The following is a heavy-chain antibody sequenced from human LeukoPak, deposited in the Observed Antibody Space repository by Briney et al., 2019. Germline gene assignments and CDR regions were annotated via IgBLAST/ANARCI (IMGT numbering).Heavy chain of an antibody. CDR1: GGSFSGYY. J-gene: IGHJ4*02. D-gene: IGHD1-26*01. CDR3: ARNSGSLVY. Sequence: PSETLSLTCAVYGGSFSGYYWSWIRQPPGKGLEWIGEINHSGSTNHNPSLKSRVTISVDTSKNQFSLKLSSVTAADTAVYYCARNSGSLVYWGQGTLVTVSS. V-gene: IGHV4-34*01. CDR2: INHSGST.